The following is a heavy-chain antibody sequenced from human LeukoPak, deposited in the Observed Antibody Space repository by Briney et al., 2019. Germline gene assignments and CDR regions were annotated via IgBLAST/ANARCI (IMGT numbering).Heavy chain of an antibody. CDR2: VYYSGSA. D-gene: IGHD2-2*01. CDR3: ASEDCSSRGCWFDP. J-gene: IGHJ5*02. CDR1: GDSLSSGYY. V-gene: IGHV4-38-2*01. Sequence: SETLSFTCEVSGDSLSSGYYWDWIRQPPGKGLEWIGGVYYSGSAYYNPSLKSRVTISVDTSKNRFSLKLNSVTAADTAVYYCASEDCSSRGCWFDPWGQGTLVTVSS.